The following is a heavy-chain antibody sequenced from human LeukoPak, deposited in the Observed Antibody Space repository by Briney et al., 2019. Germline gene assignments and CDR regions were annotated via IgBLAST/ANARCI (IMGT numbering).Heavy chain of an antibody. Sequence: SETLSLTCNVSGGSISGSSYYWGWIRQPPGKGLEWIGYIYYSGSTYYNPSLKSRVTISVDTSKNQFSLKLSSVTAADTAVYYCARTEAFCSDTSCSNWFDPWGQGTLVTVSP. J-gene: IGHJ5*02. CDR2: IYYSGST. V-gene: IGHV4-39*07. D-gene: IGHD2-2*01. CDR1: GGSISGSSYY. CDR3: ARTEAFCSDTSCSNWFDP.